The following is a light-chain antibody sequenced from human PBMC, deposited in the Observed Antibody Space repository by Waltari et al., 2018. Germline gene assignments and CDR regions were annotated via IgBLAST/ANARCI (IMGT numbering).Light chain of an antibody. J-gene: IGLJ1*01. CDR1: TSDVGPYTF. CDR2: DVS. CDR3: SSYAGSNNV. V-gene: IGLV2-8*01. Sequence: QSALTQPPSPSGSPGQSVTISCTGTTSDVGPYTFVSWYQQHPGKAPKLMIYDVSKRPSGVPDRFSGSKSGNTASLTVSGLQAGDEADYYCSSYAGSNNVFGTGTKVTVL.